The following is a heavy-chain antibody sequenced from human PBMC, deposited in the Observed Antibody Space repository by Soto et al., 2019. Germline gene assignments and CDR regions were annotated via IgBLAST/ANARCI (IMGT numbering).Heavy chain of an antibody. CDR1: GGSISSGGYY. CDR3: ARTAMGNFDY. J-gene: IGHJ4*02. Sequence: SETLSLTCTVSGGSISSGGYYWSWIRQHPGKGLEWIGYIYYSGSTYYNPSLKSRVTISVDTSKNQFSLKLSSVTAADTAVYYCARTAMGNFDYWGQGTVVTVSS. D-gene: IGHD5-18*01. V-gene: IGHV4-31*03. CDR2: IYYSGST.